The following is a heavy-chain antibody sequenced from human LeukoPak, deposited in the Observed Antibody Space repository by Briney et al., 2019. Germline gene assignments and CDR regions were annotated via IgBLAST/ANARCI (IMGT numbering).Heavy chain of an antibody. Sequence: SETLSLTCAVYGGSFSDYSWNWIRQSPGKGLEWIGEINHSGSTIDNPSLKGRVTISADTSRNQFSLRLTSVSAADTGIYYCATGVTKPDPDVVVPAVLRVAQAFDSWGQGSLVTVSS. CDR3: ATGVTKPDPDVVVPAVLRVAQAFDS. CDR1: GGSFSDYS. V-gene: IGHV4-34*01. J-gene: IGHJ4*02. CDR2: INHSGST. D-gene: IGHD2-2*01.